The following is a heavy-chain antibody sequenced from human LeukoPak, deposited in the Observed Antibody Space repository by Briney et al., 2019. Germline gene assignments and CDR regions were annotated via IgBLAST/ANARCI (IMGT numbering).Heavy chain of an antibody. J-gene: IGHJ5*02. V-gene: IGHV1-69*04. CDR3: AREPEYSSNWFDP. Sequence: SVKVSFKASGGTFSSYAISWVRQAPGQGLEWMGRIIPILGIANYAQKFQGRVTITADKSTSTAYMELSSLRSEDTAVYYCAREPEYSSNWFDPWGQGTLVIVSS. CDR1: GGTFSSYA. D-gene: IGHD6-6*01. CDR2: IIPILGIA.